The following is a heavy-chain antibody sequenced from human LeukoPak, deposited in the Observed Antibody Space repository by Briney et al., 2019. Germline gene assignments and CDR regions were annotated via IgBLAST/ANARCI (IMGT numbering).Heavy chain of an antibody. D-gene: IGHD2-8*01. CDR1: GYTFTSYG. CDR3: ARDMSFAVSMVSPDY. CDR2: ISATNGNT. Sequence: EASVKVSCKASGYTFTSYGISWVRQAPGQGLEWMGWISATNGNTKYTQSLQGRVTMTTDTSTRTAYMELRSLTSDDTAIYYCARDMSFAVSMVSPDYWGQGALVTVSS. V-gene: IGHV1-18*01. J-gene: IGHJ4*02.